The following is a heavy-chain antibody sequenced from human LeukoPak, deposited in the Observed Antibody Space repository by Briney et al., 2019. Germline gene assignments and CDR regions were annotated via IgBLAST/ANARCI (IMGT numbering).Heavy chain of an antibody. Sequence: ASVKVSCKVSGYTLTELSMHWVRQAPGKGLEWMGGFDPEDGETIYAQKFQGRVTVTEDTSTDTAYMELGSLRSEDTAVYYCATDRGRGIAVAGTPDYYYCYGMDVWGQGTTVTVSS. J-gene: IGHJ6*02. V-gene: IGHV1-24*01. CDR2: FDPEDGET. CDR3: ATDRGRGIAVAGTPDYYYCYGMDV. D-gene: IGHD6-19*01. CDR1: GYTLTELS.